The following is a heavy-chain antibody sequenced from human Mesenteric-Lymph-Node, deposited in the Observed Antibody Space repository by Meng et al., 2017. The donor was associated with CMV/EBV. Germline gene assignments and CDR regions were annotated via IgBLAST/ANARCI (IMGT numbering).Heavy chain of an antibody. CDR2: ISYDGSNK. D-gene: IGHD2-2*01. Sequence: FTFSSYAMHWVRQAPGKGLEWVAVISYDGSNKYYADSVKGRFTISRDNSKNTLYLQMNSLRAEDTAVYYCARLAGYCSSTSCYPFDYWGQGTLVTVSS. J-gene: IGHJ4*02. CDR3: ARLAGYCSSTSCYPFDY. CDR1: FTFSSYA. V-gene: IGHV3-30*04.